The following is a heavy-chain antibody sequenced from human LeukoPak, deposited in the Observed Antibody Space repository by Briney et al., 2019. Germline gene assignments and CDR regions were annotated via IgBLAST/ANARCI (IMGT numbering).Heavy chain of an antibody. J-gene: IGHJ4*02. CDR1: GGSISSSSYY. V-gene: IGHV4-39*01. Sequence: PSETLSLTCTVSGGSISSSSYYWGWIRQPPGKGLEWIGSIYYSGSTYYNPSLKSRVTISVDTSKNQFSLKLSSVTAADTAVYYCARSRGVRPYYFDYWGQGTLVTVSS. D-gene: IGHD1-1*01. CDR3: ARSRGVRPYYFDY. CDR2: IYYSGST.